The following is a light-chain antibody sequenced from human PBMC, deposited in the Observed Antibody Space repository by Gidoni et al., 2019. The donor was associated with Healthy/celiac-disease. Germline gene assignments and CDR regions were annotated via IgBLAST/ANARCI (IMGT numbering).Light chain of an antibody. CDR2: DAS. J-gene: IGKJ2*01. CDR1: QSISSF. CDR3: QQSYSTPMYT. V-gene: IGKV1-39*01. Sequence: EIQMTQSPSSLSASVGDRVTITCRASQSISSFLNWYQQKPGKAPKLLIYDASSLQSGVPSRFSGSGSGTDFTLTISSLQPEDFATYYCQQSYSTPMYTFGQGTKLEIK.